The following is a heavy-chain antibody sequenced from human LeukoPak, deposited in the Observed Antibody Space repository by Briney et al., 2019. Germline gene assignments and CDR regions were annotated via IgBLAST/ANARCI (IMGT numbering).Heavy chain of an antibody. CDR1: GFTFSSYA. J-gene: IGHJ4*02. Sequence: GRSLRLSCAASGFTFSSYAMHWVRQAPGKGLEWVAVISYDGSNKYYADSVKGRFTISRDNSKNTLYLQMNSLRAEDTAVYYCAKEAFGYSSSIKPLDYWGQGTLVTVSS. D-gene: IGHD6-13*01. CDR3: AKEAFGYSSSIKPLDY. CDR2: ISYDGSNK. V-gene: IGHV3-30-3*01.